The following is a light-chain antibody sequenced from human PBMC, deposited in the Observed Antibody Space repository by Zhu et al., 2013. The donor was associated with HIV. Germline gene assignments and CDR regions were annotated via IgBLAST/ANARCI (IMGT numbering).Light chain of an antibody. CDR3: QQYGDSPPFT. J-gene: IGKJ3*01. Sequence: EIVLTQSPDTLSLSPGEGATLSCRASQTVIGDYIAWYQHHPGQPPRLLIYRASHRAAGIPDRFSGSGSRTDFTLSISRLEPEDFALYYCQQYGDSPPFTFGPGTKVDLK. CDR1: QTVIGDY. V-gene: IGKV3-20*01. CDR2: RAS.